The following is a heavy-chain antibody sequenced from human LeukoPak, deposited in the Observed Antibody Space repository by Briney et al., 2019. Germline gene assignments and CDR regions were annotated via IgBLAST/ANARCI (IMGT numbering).Heavy chain of an antibody. D-gene: IGHD5-24*01. V-gene: IGHV4-39*07. CDR3: ARVGGMATINNDAFDI. CDR1: GGSISSSSYY. Sequence: SETLSLTCTVSGGSISSSSYYWGWIRQPPGKGLEWIGSIYYSGSTYYNPSLKSRVTISVDTSKSQFSLKLSSVTAADTAVYYCARVGGMATINNDAFDIWGQGTMVTVSS. J-gene: IGHJ3*02. CDR2: IYYSGST.